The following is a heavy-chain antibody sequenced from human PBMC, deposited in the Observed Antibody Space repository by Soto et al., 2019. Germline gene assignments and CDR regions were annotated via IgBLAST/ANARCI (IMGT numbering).Heavy chain of an antibody. CDR3: ARGTVPTFYYYGMDV. CDR2: VSGNGGST. V-gene: IGHV3-64*01. CDR1: GFTFSSYA. D-gene: IGHD4-17*01. Sequence: EVQLVESGGGLVQPGGSLRLSCAASGFTFSSYAMHWVRQAPGKGLEYVSAVSGNGGSTYYANSVKGRFTISRDNSKNSLYLQMGSLRAEDMGVYYCARGTVPTFYYYGMDVWGQATTVTVSS. J-gene: IGHJ6*02.